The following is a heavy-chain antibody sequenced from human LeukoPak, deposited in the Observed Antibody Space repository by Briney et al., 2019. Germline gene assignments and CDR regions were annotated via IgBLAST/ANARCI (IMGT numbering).Heavy chain of an antibody. CDR1: GFTFSSYA. CDR3: ARDLYSQY. Sequence: PGGALRLSCAASGFTFSSYAMSWVRPAPGKGLEGVSAISGSGGSTYYPDFVKGRFTISRDNSKNTLYLQMNSLRAEDTAVYYCARDLYSQYRGQGTLVTVSS. V-gene: IGHV3-23*01. CDR2: ISGSGGST. J-gene: IGHJ4*02. D-gene: IGHD2-21*01.